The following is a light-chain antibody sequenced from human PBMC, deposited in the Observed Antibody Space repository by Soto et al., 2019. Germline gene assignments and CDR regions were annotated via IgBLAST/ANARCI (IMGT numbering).Light chain of an antibody. CDR3: QGHSTYPRT. J-gene: IGKJ1*01. V-gene: IGKV1-9*01. CDR2: GAS. CDR1: QGISTY. Sequence: DIRLSPSPSFLSASVGDTVTITCRASQGISTYLALYQQKPGKAPKNLIYGASTLQSGVPSRFSGSGSGTEFTLTISSLQPEDFATYYCQGHSTYPRTFGPGTNV.